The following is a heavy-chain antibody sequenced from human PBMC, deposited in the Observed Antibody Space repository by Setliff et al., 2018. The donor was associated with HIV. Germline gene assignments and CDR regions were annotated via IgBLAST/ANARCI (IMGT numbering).Heavy chain of an antibody. CDR3: ARNVGGIRSAVNWFHP. CDR1: GDSIRSQF. D-gene: IGHD3-10*01. CDR2: INHSGNT. J-gene: IGHJ5*02. V-gene: IGHV4-34*01. Sequence: SLTCNLSGDSIRSQFCSWIRQPPGKGLEWIGEINHSGNTSYNPSLKSRVTMSVDTSKNQFSLKLSSVTAADTAVYYCARNVGGIRSAVNWFHPWGQGTLVTVSS.